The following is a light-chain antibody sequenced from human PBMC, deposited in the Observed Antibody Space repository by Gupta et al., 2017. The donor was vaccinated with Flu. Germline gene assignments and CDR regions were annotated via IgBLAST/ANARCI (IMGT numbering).Light chain of an antibody. Sequence: QSALTQPASVSGSPGQSITISCTGLSSDVGGYNFVSWYQQHPGKAPKLMIYEFTKRPSGVSNRFSGSKSGITASLTISGLQAEDEADYYCCSYAGGMTSVFGTGTKVTVL. V-gene: IGLV2-23*02. CDR3: CSYAGGMTSV. CDR2: EFT. CDR1: SSDVGGYNF. J-gene: IGLJ1*01.